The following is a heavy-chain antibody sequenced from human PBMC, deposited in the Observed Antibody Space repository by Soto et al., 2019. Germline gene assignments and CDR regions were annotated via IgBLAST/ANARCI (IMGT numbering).Heavy chain of an antibody. Sequence: SETLSLTCAVYGGSFSGYYWSWIRQPPGKGLEWIGEINHSGSTNYNPSLKSRVPISVDTSKNQFSLKLSSVTAADTAVYYCARGEQEQQRLVQRWFDPWGQGTLVTVSS. V-gene: IGHV4-34*01. CDR2: INHSGST. D-gene: IGHD6-13*01. J-gene: IGHJ5*02. CDR3: ARGEQEQQRLVQRWFDP. CDR1: GGSFSGYY.